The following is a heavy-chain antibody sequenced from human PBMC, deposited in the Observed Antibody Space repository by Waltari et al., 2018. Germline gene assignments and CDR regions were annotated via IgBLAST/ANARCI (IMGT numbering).Heavy chain of an antibody. CDR2: IYYSGST. Sequence: QVQLQESGPGLVKPSETLSLTCTVSGGSISSYYWSWIRQPPGKGLEWIGYIYYSGSTNYNPSLKSRVTISVDTSKNQFSLKLSSVTAADTAVYYCVRGARDFWSGYYYYYYYDMDVWGQGTTVTVSS. D-gene: IGHD3-3*01. CDR1: GGSISSYY. V-gene: IGHV4-59*01. J-gene: IGHJ6*02. CDR3: VRGARDFWSGYYYYYYYDMDV.